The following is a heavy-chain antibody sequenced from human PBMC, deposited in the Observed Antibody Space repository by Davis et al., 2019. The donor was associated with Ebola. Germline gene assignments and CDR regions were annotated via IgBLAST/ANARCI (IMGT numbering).Heavy chain of an antibody. CDR2: ISAYHGNP. CDR3: AREEIVVVATNPSPYYYYGMDV. Sequence: ASVKVSCKASGYTFTSYGISWVRQAPGHGLEWMGWISAYHGNPKYAEKFQGRVSMTAETYTSTAYMELSSLRSEDTAVYYCAREEIVVVATNPSPYYYYGMDVWGQGTTVTVSS. V-gene: IGHV1-18*04. J-gene: IGHJ6*02. D-gene: IGHD2-15*01. CDR1: GYTFTSYG.